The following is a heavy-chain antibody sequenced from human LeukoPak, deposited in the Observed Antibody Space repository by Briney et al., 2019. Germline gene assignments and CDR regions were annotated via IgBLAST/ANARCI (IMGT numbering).Heavy chain of an antibody. CDR1: GYTFTSYT. CDR2: ISAYNGNT. D-gene: IGHD1-26*01. V-gene: IGHV1-18*01. Sequence: GASVKVSCKASGYTFTSYTISWVRQAPGQGLEWMGWISAYNGNTNYAQKFQGRVTMTRDTSTSTVYMELSSLTSEDTAVYYCARGSGSYFYWYFDLWGRGTLVTVSS. CDR3: ARGSGSYFYWYFDL. J-gene: IGHJ2*01.